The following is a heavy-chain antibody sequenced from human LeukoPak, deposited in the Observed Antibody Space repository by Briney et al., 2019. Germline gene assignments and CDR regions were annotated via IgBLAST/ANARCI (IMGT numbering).Heavy chain of an antibody. CDR2: IYYSGIT. Sequence: SETLSLTCTVSGGSISSSSYYWSWIRQHPGMGLEWIGSIYYSGITYYNPSLKSRVTISVDTSKNQFSLKLSSVTAADTAVYYCARRDSSSWYTQAFDYWGQGTLVTVSS. V-gene: IGHV4-39*01. J-gene: IGHJ4*02. CDR3: ARRDSSSWYTQAFDY. D-gene: IGHD6-13*01. CDR1: GGSISSSSYY.